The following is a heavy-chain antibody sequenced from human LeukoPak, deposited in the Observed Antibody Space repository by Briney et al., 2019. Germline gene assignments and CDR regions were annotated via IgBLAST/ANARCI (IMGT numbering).Heavy chain of an antibody. CDR1: GFTFSTYA. V-gene: IGHV3-64*01. Sequence: PGGSLRLSCAASGFTFSTYAMHWVRQAPGKGLEYVSSITSNGDNTYYANSVKGRFTIPRDNSKDTLYLQMGSLRPEDMAVYYCARDRAGVGDYWGQGTLVTVSS. CDR2: ITSNGDNT. D-gene: IGHD2-8*01. CDR3: ARDRAGVGDY. J-gene: IGHJ4*02.